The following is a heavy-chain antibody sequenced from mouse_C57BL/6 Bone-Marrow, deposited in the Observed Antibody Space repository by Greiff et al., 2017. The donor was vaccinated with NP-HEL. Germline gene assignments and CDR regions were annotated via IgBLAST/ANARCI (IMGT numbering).Heavy chain of an antibody. CDR2: IDPSDSYT. CDR3: AVYYYGSSLFAY. Sequence: QVQLQQPGAELVRPGTSVKLSCKASGYTFTSYWMHWVKQRPGQGLEWIGVIDPSDSYTNYNQKFKGKATLTVDTSSSTAYMQLSSLTSEDSAVYYCAVYYYGSSLFAYWGQGTLVTVSA. CDR1: GYTFTSYW. D-gene: IGHD1-1*01. J-gene: IGHJ3*01. V-gene: IGHV1-59*01.